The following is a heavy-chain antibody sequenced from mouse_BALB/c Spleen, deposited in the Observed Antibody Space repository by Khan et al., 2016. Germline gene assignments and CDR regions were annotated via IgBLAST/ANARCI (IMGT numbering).Heavy chain of an antibody. D-gene: IGHD1-2*01. V-gene: IGHV1-77*01. CDR3: ARSYYGYFAMDY. CDR2: IFPGSGST. Sequence: QVQLQQSGTELPRPGASVKLSCKASGYTFTDYYLHWVMQRTGQGLEWIGEIFPGSGSTYDNEKFKGKASLTADTSSSTAYMHLSSLTSEDSAVYFFARSYYGYFAMDYWGHAASVTFSS. J-gene: IGHJ4*01. CDR1: GYTFTDYY.